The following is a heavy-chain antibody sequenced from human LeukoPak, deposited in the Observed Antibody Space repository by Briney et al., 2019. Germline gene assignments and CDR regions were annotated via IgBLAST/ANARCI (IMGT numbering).Heavy chain of an antibody. CDR3: ASTTISPVGGMDV. D-gene: IGHD2/OR15-2a*01. V-gene: IGHV3-7*05. Sequence: GGSLRLSCAASGFTFSSYWMSWVRQAPGKGLEWVANIKQDGSEKYYVDSVKGRFAISRDSAKNSLYLQVNSLRAEDTAVYYCASTTISPVGGMDVWGQGTTVTVSS. J-gene: IGHJ6*02. CDR1: GFTFSSYW. CDR2: IKQDGSEK.